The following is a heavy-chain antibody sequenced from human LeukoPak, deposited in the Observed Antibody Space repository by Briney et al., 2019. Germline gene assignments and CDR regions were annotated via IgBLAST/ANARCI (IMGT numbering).Heavy chain of an antibody. Sequence: SETLSLTCTVSGDSISSSTYYWGWIRQPPGRGLEWIGSIYTSGSTNYNPSLKSRVTISVDTSKNQFSLKLSSVTAADTAVYYCARDEDNGSYYSSSWFDPWGQGTLVTVSS. J-gene: IGHJ5*02. CDR3: ARDEDNGSYYSSSWFDP. CDR2: IYTSGST. CDR1: GDSISSSTYY. D-gene: IGHD1-26*01. V-gene: IGHV4-39*07.